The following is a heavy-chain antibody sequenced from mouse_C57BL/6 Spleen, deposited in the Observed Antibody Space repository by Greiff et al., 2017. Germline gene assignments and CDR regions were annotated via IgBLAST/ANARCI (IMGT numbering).Heavy chain of an antibody. V-gene: IGHV1-55*01. CDR1: GYTFTSYW. D-gene: IGHD2-4*01. CDR3: ARGRGYDYDGAWFAY. Sequence: QVQLQQPGAELVKPGASVKMSCKASGYTFTSYWITWVKQRPGQGLAWIGDIYPGSGSTNSNEKFKSKATLTVDTSSSTAYMQLSSLTSEDSAVYYCARGRGYDYDGAWFAYWGQGTLVTVSA. CDR2: IYPGSGST. J-gene: IGHJ3*01.